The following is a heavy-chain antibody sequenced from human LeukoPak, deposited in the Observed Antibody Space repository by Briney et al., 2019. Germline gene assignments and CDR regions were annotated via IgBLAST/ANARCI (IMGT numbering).Heavy chain of an antibody. CDR3: ARSIAVRGILPGYSYSFDY. D-gene: IGHD3-9*01. CDR2: INNSGST. Sequence: SETLSLTCAVYGGSFSGYYWSWIRQPPGKGLEWIGEINNSGSTNYNPSLKSRVTISVDTSKNQFSLKLSSVTAADTAVYYCARSIAVRGILPGYSYSFDYWGAREP. J-gene: IGHJ4*02. CDR1: GGSFSGYY. V-gene: IGHV4-34*01.